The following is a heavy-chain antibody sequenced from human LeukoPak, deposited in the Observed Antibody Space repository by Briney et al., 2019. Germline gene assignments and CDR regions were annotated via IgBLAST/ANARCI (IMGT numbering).Heavy chain of an antibody. CDR1: GFTVSSNY. Sequence: PGGSLRLSCAAPGFTVSSNYMSWVRQAPGKGLEWVSVIYSGGSTYYADSVKGRFTISRDNSKNTLYLQMNSLRAEDTAVYYCARAVSVSGGDGYWGQGTLVTVSS. D-gene: IGHD2-21*02. CDR3: ARAVSVSGGDGY. V-gene: IGHV3-53*01. CDR2: IYSGGST. J-gene: IGHJ4*02.